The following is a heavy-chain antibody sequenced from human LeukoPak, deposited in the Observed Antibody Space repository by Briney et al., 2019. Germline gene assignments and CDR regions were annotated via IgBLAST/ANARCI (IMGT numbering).Heavy chain of an antibody. J-gene: IGHJ4*02. Sequence: SETLSLTCTVSGGSISSSSYYWGWIRQPPGKGLEWIGSIYYSGSTYYNPSLKSRVTISVDTSKNQFSLKLRSVTAADTAVYYCARAPILGVVITKFDCWGQGTLVTVSS. CDR1: GGSISSSSYY. CDR2: IYYSGST. D-gene: IGHD3-3*01. CDR3: ARAPILGVVITKFDC. V-gene: IGHV4-39*01.